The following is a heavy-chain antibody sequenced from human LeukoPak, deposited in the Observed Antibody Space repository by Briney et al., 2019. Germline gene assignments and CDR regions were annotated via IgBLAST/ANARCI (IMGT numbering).Heavy chain of an antibody. CDR1: GGSISNYY. CDR3: ARVGGTNYYYNGMDV. J-gene: IGHJ6*02. V-gene: IGHV4-59*01. D-gene: IGHD1-26*01. CDR2: IYYSGST. Sequence: PSETLSLTCTVSGGSISNYYWSWIRQPPGKGLEWIGYIYYSGSTNYNPSLKSRVTISVDTSKNQFSLKLSSVTAADTAVYYCARVGGTNYYYNGMDVWGQGTTVTVSS.